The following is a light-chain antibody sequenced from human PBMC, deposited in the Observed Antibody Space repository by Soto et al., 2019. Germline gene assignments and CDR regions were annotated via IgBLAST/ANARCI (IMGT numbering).Light chain of an antibody. CDR1: QSIRSN. J-gene: IGKJ1*01. CDR2: GVS. V-gene: IGKV3-15*01. CDR3: QQYNNWTPT. Sequence: EIVMTQSPATLALSPGERATLSCRASQSIRSNLAWYQQKPGQAPRLLIYGVSTRATGIPARFSGSGSGTEFTLTISSPQSEDFAVYWCQQYNNWTPTFGQGTKVDIK.